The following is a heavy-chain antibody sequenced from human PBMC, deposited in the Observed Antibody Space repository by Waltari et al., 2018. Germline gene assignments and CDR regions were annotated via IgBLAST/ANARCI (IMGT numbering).Heavy chain of an antibody. Sequence: EVQLLESGGGLVQPGGSLRLSCAASGFTFSSYAMSWVRQAPGQGLEWVSAISGSGGSKYYADSVKGRLTISRDNSKNTLYLQMNSLRAEDTAVYYCAKGPHVVADREWFDPWGQGTLVIVSS. CDR3: AKGPHVVADREWFDP. V-gene: IGHV3-23*01. CDR2: ISGSGGSK. J-gene: IGHJ5*02. D-gene: IGHD2-15*01. CDR1: GFTFSSYA.